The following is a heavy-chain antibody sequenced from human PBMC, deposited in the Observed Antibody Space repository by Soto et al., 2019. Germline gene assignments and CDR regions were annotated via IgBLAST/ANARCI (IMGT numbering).Heavy chain of an antibody. CDR2: IYYSGST. CDR3: ARDYYDFWSGYSHHYMDV. V-gene: IGHV4-59*01. CDR1: GGSISSYY. Sequence: SETLSLTCTVSGGSISSYYWSWIRQPPGKGLEWIGYIYYSGSTNYNPSLKSRVTISVDTSKNQFSLKLSSVTAADTAVYYCARDYYDFWSGYSHHYMDVWGKGTTVTVSS. D-gene: IGHD3-3*01. J-gene: IGHJ6*03.